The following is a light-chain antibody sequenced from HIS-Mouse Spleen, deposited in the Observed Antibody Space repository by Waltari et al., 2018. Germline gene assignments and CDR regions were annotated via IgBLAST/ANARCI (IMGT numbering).Light chain of an antibody. CDR3: AAWDDSLSGPV. V-gene: IGLV1-47*01. J-gene: IGLJ3*02. Sequence: QSVLTQPPAASGTPVQRVTISCSGSSSYIGRHYVFRYQQLPETAPKPLIHRNNQRPSGVPDRFSGSKSGTSASLAFSGLRSEDEADYYCAAWDDSLSGPVFGGGTKLTVL. CDR2: RNN. CDR1: SSYIGRHY.